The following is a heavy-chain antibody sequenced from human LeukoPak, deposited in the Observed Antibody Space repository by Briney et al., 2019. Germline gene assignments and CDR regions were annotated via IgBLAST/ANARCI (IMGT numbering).Heavy chain of an antibody. D-gene: IGHD3-22*01. CDR2: IYHSGST. CDR1: GYSISSGYY. Sequence: SETLSLTCTVSGYSISSGYYWGWIRQPPGKGLEWIGSIYHSGSTYYNPSLKSRVTISVDTSKNQFSLKLSSVTAADTAAYYCASMPFYDSSGYSPFDYWGQGTLVTVSS. V-gene: IGHV4-38-2*02. J-gene: IGHJ4*02. CDR3: ASMPFYDSSGYSPFDY.